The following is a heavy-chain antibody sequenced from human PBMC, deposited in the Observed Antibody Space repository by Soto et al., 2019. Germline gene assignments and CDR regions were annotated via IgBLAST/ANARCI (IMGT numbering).Heavy chain of an antibody. J-gene: IGHJ5*02. V-gene: IGHV4-31*03. Sequence: TLCLPFTVSGGSISSGGYDWSSIRQHPGKGWEWIGYIYYSGSTYYTPSLKSRVTISVDTSKTQFSLKLIFVSAADTAVYYCARIFTPWGQGTLATVPP. D-gene: IGHD3-3*01. CDR1: GGSISSGGYD. CDR2: IYYSGST. CDR3: ARIFTP.